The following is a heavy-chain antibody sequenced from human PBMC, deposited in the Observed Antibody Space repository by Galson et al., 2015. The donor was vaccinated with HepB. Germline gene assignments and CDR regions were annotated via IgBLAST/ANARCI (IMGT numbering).Heavy chain of an antibody. CDR2: IIPIFGTA. J-gene: IGHJ5*02. CDR3: ARGQPTPKITMVRGVMAFDP. Sequence: SVKVSCKASGGTFSSYAISWVRQAPGQGLEWMGGIIPIFGTANYAQKFQGRVTITADESTSTAYMELSSLRSEDTAVYYCARGQPTPKITMVRGVMAFDPWGQGTLVTVSS. D-gene: IGHD3-10*01. CDR1: GGTFSSYA. V-gene: IGHV1-69*13.